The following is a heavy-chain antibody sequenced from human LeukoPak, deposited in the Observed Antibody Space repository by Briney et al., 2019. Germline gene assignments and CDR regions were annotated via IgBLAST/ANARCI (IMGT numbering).Heavy chain of an antibody. CDR3: ARASYGGPLAGDY. CDR2: IKQDGSEK. Sequence: PGGSLRLSCAASGFTFSSYWMSWVRQAPGKGLEWVANIKQDGSEKYYVDSVKGRFTISRDNAKNSLYLQMNSLRAEDTAVYYCARASYGGPLAGDYWGQGTLVTVSP. D-gene: IGHD4-23*01. J-gene: IGHJ4*02. CDR1: GFTFSSYW. V-gene: IGHV3-7*03.